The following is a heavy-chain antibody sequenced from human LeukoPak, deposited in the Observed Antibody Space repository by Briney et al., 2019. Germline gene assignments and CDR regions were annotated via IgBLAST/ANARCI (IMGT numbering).Heavy chain of an antibody. Sequence: GASVKVSCKASGNTFTSYYIHWVRQAPGQGLEWMGWINPKSGGRSYAQRFRGRVTMTRDTSISTAYMELSRLRSDDTAVYYCATGERLVPAAMWFDYWGQGTLVTVSS. CDR1: GNTFTSYY. CDR3: ATGERLVPAAMWFDY. J-gene: IGHJ4*02. D-gene: IGHD2-2*01. V-gene: IGHV1-2*02. CDR2: INPKSGGR.